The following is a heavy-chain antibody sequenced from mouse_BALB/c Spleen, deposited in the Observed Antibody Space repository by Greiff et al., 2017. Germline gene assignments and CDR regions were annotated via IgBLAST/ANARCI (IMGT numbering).Heavy chain of an antibody. Sequence: EVQLQESGGGLVKPGGSLKLSCAASGFAFSSYDMSWVRQTPEKRLEWVAYISSGVGSTYYPDTVKGRFTISRDNAKNTLYLQMTSLKSEDTATYYCAREQDGNGRYEGWYFDVWGEGTTVTVSS. V-gene: IGHV5-12-1*01. CDR1: GFAFSSYD. J-gene: IGHJ1*01. D-gene: IGHD2-14*01. CDR2: ISSGVGST. CDR3: AREQDGNGRYEGWYFDV.